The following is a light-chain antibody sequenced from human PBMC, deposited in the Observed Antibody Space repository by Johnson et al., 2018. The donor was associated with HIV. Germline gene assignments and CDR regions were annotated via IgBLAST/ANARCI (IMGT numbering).Light chain of an antibody. CDR1: SSNIGSKT. J-gene: IGLJ1*01. CDR2: SNN. CDR3: GTWDSSLRTGF. Sequence: QSVLTQAPSASGTPGQRVTISCSGSSSNIGSKTVKWYQQLPGTAPKLLIYSNNQRPSGVPDRFSGSKSGTSATLGITGLQTGDEADYYCGTWDSSLRTGFFGTGTKVTVL. V-gene: IGLV1-44*01.